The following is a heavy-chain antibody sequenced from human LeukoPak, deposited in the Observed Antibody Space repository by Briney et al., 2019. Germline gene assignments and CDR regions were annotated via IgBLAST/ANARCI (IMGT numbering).Heavy chain of an antibody. CDR2: ISGSGGST. D-gene: IGHD6-19*01. V-gene: IGHV3-23*01. Sequence: GGSLRLSCAASGFTFSSYAMIWVRQAPGKGLEWVSVISGSGGSTYYADSVKGRFTISRDNSKNMLYLQMNSLRAEDTAVYYCTEAEDSSGWNLPFDYWGQGTLVTVSS. J-gene: IGHJ4*02. CDR1: GFTFSSYA. CDR3: TEAEDSSGWNLPFDY.